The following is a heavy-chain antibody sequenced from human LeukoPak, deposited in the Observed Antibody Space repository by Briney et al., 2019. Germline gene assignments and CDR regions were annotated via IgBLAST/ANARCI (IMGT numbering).Heavy chain of an antibody. V-gene: IGHV3-66*01. D-gene: IGHD3-10*01. CDR3: ARVTFNYFGSGDAFDI. Sequence: PGGSLILSCAASGFTVSSNYMSWVRQAPGKGLEWVSIIYSDGSTYYADSVKGRFTISRDNSKNTLYLQMNSLRAEDTAVYYCARVTFNYFGSGDAFDIWGQGTMVTVSS. CDR2: IYSDGST. CDR1: GFTVSSNY. J-gene: IGHJ3*02.